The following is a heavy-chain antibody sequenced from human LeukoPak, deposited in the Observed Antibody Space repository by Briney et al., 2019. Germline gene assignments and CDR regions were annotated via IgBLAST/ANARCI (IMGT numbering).Heavy chain of an antibody. V-gene: IGHV4-39*01. D-gene: IGHD3-22*01. CDR3: ASQYRDDSGYYYFDY. J-gene: IGHJ4*02. Sequence: SETLSLTCTVIGGSVSSSTYFWGWIRQPPGKGLEWIGSIYYSGSTYYNPSLKGRVTISVDTSKNQFSLKLSSMTAADTAVYYCASQYRDDSGYYYFDYWGEGTLVTVSS. CDR2: IYYSGST. CDR1: GGSVSSSTYF.